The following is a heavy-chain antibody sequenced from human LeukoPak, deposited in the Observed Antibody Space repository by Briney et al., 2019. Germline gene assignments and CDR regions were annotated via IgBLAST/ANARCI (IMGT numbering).Heavy chain of an antibody. Sequence: SETLSLTCTVSGGSISTTGYHWGWIRQPPGKGLEWIGSIYHSGSTYYNPSLKSRVTISVDTSNNQFSVKLSSVTAADTAMYYCARHLGASYRYNDYYMGVWGKGTTVTVS. CDR3: ARHLGASYRYNDYYMGV. V-gene: IGHV4-39*01. J-gene: IGHJ6*03. D-gene: IGHD1-26*01. CDR2: IYHSGST. CDR1: GGSISTTGYH.